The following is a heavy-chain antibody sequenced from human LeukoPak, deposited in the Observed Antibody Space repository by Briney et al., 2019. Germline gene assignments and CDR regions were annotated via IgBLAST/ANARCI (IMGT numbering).Heavy chain of an antibody. CDR2: IYSGGST. V-gene: IGHV3-53*01. D-gene: IGHD4-17*01. J-gene: IGHJ2*01. Sequence: GGSLRLSCAASGFTVSSNYISWVRQAPGKGLEWVSVIYSGGSTYYADSVKGRFTISRDNSKNTLYLQMNSLRAEDTAFYSCARSATTVTTRYFDLWGRGTLVTVSS. CDR3: ARSATTVTTRYFDL. CDR1: GFTVSSNY.